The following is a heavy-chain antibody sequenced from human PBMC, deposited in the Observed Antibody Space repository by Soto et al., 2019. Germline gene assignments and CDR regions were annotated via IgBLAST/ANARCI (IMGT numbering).Heavy chain of an antibody. CDR1: GFTFSSYA. J-gene: IGHJ6*02. CDR3: ASLCSSTSYYYYYGMDV. D-gene: IGHD2-2*01. V-gene: IGHV3-30-3*01. Sequence: QVQLVESGGGVVQPGRSLRLSCAASGFTFSSYAMHWVRQAPGKGLEWVAVISYDGSNKYYADSVKGRFTISRDNSKNTLYLQMNGLRAEDTAVYYCASLCSSTSYYYYYGMDVCGQGNTVTVSS. CDR2: ISYDGSNK.